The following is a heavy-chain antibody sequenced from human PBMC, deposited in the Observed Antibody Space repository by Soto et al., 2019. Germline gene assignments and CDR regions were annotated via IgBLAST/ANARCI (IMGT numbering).Heavy chain of an antibody. J-gene: IGHJ6*02. CDR2: INAGNGNT. CDR1: GYTFTSYA. CDR3: ARAYSSRPPGMDV. V-gene: IGHV1-3*01. D-gene: IGHD6-13*01. Sequence: ASVKVSCQASGYTFTSYAMHWVRQAPGQRLEWMGWINAGNGNTKYSQKFQGRVTITADESTSTAYMELSSLRSEDTAVYYCARAYSSRPPGMDVWGQGTTVTVSS.